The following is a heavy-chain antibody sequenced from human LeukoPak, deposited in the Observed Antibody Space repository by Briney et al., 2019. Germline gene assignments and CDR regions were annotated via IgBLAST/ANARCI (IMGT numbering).Heavy chain of an antibody. D-gene: IGHD3-16*01. CDR1: GFTFSSYA. CDR2: ISGSGGST. CDR3: ANSALGGGNYYYYGMDV. J-gene: IGHJ6*02. V-gene: IGHV3-23*01. Sequence: GGSLRLSCAASGFTFSSYAMSWVRQAPGKGLEWVSAISGSGGSTYYADSMKGRFTISRDNSKNTLYLQMNSLRAEDTAVYYCANSALGGGNYYYYGMDVWGQGTTVTVSS.